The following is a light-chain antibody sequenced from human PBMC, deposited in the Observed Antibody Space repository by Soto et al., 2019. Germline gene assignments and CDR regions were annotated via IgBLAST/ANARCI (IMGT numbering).Light chain of an antibody. CDR3: QQTHAVPLT. J-gene: IGKJ5*01. V-gene: IGKV1-39*01. CDR1: QPISNY. Sequence: DVQMTQSPSSLSASVGDRVTITCRASQPISNYLNWYQQKAGEAPKGLIFGASSLQSGVPSKFSGSGYGTDFTLIINNLHPDDFATYDCQQTHAVPLTFGQGTRL. CDR2: GAS.